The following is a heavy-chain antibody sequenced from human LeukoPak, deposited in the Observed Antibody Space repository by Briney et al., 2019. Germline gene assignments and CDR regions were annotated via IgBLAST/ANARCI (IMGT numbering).Heavy chain of an antibody. J-gene: IGHJ4*02. CDR3: ARPRCSGGSCYSGYFDY. CDR1: GFTFSRYW. D-gene: IGHD2-15*01. CDR2: IKQDGSEK. Sequence: GGSLRLSCAASGFTFSRYWMTWVRQAPGKGLEWVANIKQDGSEKYYVDSVKGRFTISRDNAKNSLYLQMNSLRAEDTAVYYCARPRCSGGSCYSGYFDYWGQGTLVTVSS. V-gene: IGHV3-7*03.